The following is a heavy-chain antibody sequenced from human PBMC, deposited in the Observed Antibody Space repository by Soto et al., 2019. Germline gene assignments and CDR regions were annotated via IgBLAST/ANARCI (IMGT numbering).Heavy chain of an antibody. J-gene: IGHJ6*02. V-gene: IGHV3-74*01. CDR3: AREVVVAATRTYFDYYGMDV. Sequence: EVQLVESGGGLVQPGGSLRLSCAASGFTFSSNWMHWVRQAPGKGLVWVSHIDIDGSSTNYADSVKGRFTISTDNAKNTVYLQMNSLIAEDPAVYYCAREVVVAATRTYFDYYGMDVWGQGTTVTVSS. CDR1: GFTFSSNW. CDR2: IDIDGSST. D-gene: IGHD2-15*01.